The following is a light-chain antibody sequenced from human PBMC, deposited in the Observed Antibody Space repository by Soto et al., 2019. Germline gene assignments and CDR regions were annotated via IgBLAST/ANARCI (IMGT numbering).Light chain of an antibody. CDR3: QQYNNWPYT. CDR2: GAS. J-gene: IGKJ2*01. Sequence: EIVMTQSPATLSVSPGERATLSCRASQSVSSNLAWYQQKPGQAPRLLIYGASTRATGISARFSGSGSGTEFTLTISSLQSQDFAVYYCQQYNNWPYTFGQGTKLGIK. CDR1: QSVSSN. V-gene: IGKV3-15*01.